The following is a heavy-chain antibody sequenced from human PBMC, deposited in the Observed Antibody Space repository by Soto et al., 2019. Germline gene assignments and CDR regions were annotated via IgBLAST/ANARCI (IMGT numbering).Heavy chain of an antibody. J-gene: IGHJ6*02. V-gene: IGHV3-66*01. CDR1: GFTVRSNY. Sequence: CAASGFTVRSNYMSWVRQAPGKGLEWISIIYSAGNTYYADSVKGRLTISRDNSKNTLYLQMNSLGAEDTAVYYCARDFVVGGPTINYYYGMDVWGQGTTVTVSS. CDR2: IYSAGNT. CDR3: ARDFVVGGPTINYYYGMDV. D-gene: IGHD1-26*01.